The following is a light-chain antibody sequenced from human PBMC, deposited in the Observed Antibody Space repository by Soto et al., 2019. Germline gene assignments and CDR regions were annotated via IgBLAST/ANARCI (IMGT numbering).Light chain of an antibody. Sequence: QSVLTQPASVSGSPGQSITISCTGTSSDVGGYNLVSWYQQHPGRAPKLIIYEGTKRPSGVSDHFSVSKSGNTASLTISGLQADDEADYHCCSYAGRSILVFGTGTKVTVL. CDR2: EGT. J-gene: IGLJ1*01. V-gene: IGLV2-23*01. CDR1: SSDVGGYNL. CDR3: CSYAGRSILV.